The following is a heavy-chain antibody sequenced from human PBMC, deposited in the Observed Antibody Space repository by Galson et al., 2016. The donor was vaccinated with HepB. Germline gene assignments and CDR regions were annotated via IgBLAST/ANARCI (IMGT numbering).Heavy chain of an antibody. Sequence: SVKVSCKASGGTFSSYVITWVRQTPGQGLECMGRITPILGAVNYPQKFQDRVTITADKSTTTTYLELSSLRSEDTAVYYCARGAPLGDYYHYMDVWGKGTSVTVSS. CDR1: GGTFSSYV. CDR2: ITPILGAV. J-gene: IGHJ6*03. CDR3: ARGAPLGDYYHYMDV. D-gene: IGHD1-26*01. V-gene: IGHV1-69*04.